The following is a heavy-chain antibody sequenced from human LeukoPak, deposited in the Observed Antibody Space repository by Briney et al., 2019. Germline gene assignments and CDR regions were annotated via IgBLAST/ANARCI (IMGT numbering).Heavy chain of an antibody. V-gene: IGHV4-59*01. Sequence: PSETLSLTCTISGDSTNTYFWSWIRQPPGKGLEWIGYIYYSGSTNYNPSLKSRVTISVDTSKNQFSLKLSSVTAADTAVYYCALYAIPGYYGMDVWGQGTTVTVSS. J-gene: IGHJ6*02. CDR3: ALYAIPGYYGMDV. D-gene: IGHD2-8*01. CDR2: IYYSGST. CDR1: GDSTNTYF.